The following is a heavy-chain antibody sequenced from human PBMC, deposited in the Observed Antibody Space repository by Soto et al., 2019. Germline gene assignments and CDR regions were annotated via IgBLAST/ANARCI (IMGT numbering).Heavy chain of an antibody. CDR3: ARHWEYICNYVPTYYSYYGMDV. CDR2: IYPGDSDT. D-gene: IGHD3-16*01. V-gene: IGHV5-51*01. CDR1: GYSFTSYW. J-gene: IGHJ6*02. Sequence: GESLKISCKGSGYSFTSYWIGWVRQMPGKGLEWMGIIYPGDSDTRYSPSFQGQVTISADKPISTAYLQRSSLKASDTAMYYCARHWEYICNYVPTYYSYYGMDVGGQGNTVPVS.